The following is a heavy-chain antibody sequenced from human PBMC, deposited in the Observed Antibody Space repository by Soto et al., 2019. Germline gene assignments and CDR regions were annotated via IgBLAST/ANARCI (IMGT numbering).Heavy chain of an antibody. CDR2: TIPLLNVA. J-gene: IGHJ4*02. V-gene: IGHV1-69*08. CDR1: VGTFSTST. CDR3: ARDSPVGSTYSGYDAIDS. D-gene: IGHD5-12*01. Sequence: QVQLVQSGAEVKKPGSSVKVSCKASVGTFSTSTFTWVRQAPGQGLEWMGRTIPLLNVADYAQDFQGRVKITADKATRKAYMELTSLTYKDTSVYYCARDSPVGSTYSGYDAIDSWGQGTLVTVSS.